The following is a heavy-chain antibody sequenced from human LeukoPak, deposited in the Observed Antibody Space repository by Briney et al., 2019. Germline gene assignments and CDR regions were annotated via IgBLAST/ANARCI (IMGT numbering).Heavy chain of an antibody. Sequence: SETLSLTCTASGGSMSSYYWSWIQQPPGKGLEWIGYIYYSGSTNYNPSLKSRVTISVDTSKNQFSPKLSSVTTADTAVYYCARPPDYVWGSYQNWFDPWGQGTLVTVSS. D-gene: IGHD3-16*02. CDR3: ARPPDYVWGSYQNWFDP. V-gene: IGHV4-59*08. CDR1: GGSMSSYY. CDR2: IYYSGST. J-gene: IGHJ5*02.